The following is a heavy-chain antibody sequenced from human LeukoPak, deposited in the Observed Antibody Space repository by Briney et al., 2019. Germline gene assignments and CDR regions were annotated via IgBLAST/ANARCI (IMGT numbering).Heavy chain of an antibody. V-gene: IGHV4-4*09. CDR1: GGSISTYY. Sequence: PSETLSLTCTVSGGSISTYYWSWMRQPPGKGLEWIGYIYSSGTTNYNPSLKSRVTISVDTSKNQFSLKLSSVTAADTAVYYGARHPRASDAFDIWGQGTMVTVSS. J-gene: IGHJ3*02. CDR3: ARHPRASDAFDI. CDR2: IYSSGTT.